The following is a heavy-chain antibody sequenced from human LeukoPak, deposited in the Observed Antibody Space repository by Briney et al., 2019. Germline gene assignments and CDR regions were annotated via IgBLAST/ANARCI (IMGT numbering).Heavy chain of an antibody. CDR3: AHLGGMVIQN. J-gene: IGHJ1*01. D-gene: IGHD3-16*01. CDR2: IKQDGSEK. Sequence: GGSLRLPCAASGFTFSSYWMNWVRQAPGKGLEWVANIKQDGSEKYYVDSVQGRFTISRDNAKNSLYLQMNSLRADDTAVYYCAHLGGMVIQNWGQGTLVTVSS. CDR1: GFTFSSYW. V-gene: IGHV3-7*01.